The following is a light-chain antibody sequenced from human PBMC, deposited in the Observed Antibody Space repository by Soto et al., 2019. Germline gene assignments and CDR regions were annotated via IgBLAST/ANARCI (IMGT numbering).Light chain of an antibody. CDR1: QGISSA. Sequence: AIQLTPSPSSLSASVADRITITCRASQGISSALAWSQETPGKAPKVLIYGASSLESAVTSRFSGSGFGTDFTLTTSSLQPEDFATYHCQQFNSNPLTFGGGTKVGVK. CDR3: QQFNSNPLT. J-gene: IGKJ4*01. V-gene: IGKV1-13*02. CDR2: GAS.